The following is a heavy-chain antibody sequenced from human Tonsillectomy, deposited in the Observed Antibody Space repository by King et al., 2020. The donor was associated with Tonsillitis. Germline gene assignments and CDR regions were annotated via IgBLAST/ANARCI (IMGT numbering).Heavy chain of an antibody. J-gene: IGHJ3*02. D-gene: IGHD3-9*01. CDR1: GYTFTSYY. V-gene: IGHV1-46*01. CDR3: ARDRRVQRYVESRSDAFDI. Sequence: QLVQSGAEVKKPGASVKVSCKASGYTFTSYYMHWVRQAPGQGLEWMGIINPSGGSTSYAQKFQGRVTMTRDTSTSTVYMELSSLRSEDTAVYYCARDRRVQRYVESRSDAFDIWGQGTMVTVSS. CDR2: INPSGGST.